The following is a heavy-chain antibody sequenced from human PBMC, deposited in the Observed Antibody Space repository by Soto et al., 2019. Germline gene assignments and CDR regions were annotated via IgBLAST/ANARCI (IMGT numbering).Heavy chain of an antibody. Sequence: QITLKESGPPLVKPTQPLTLTCTFSAFSLSTGGVGVGWIRQPPGKALEWLALIYWDDHKRYSPSLGIRRTITKETSKNQVVLNMTNMDPVDTATYYCIQSRCGGDCLQSYASYYYYGMDVWGQGTTVTVSS. D-gene: IGHD2-21*02. CDR3: IQSRCGGDCLQSYASYYYYGMDV. V-gene: IGHV2-5*02. CDR2: IYWDDHK. J-gene: IGHJ6*02. CDR1: AFSLSTGGVG.